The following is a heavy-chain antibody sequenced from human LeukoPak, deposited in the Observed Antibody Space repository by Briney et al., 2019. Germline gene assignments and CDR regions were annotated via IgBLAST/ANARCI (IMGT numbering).Heavy chain of an antibody. J-gene: IGHJ4*02. CDR1: GFTFSSYA. V-gene: IGHV3-74*01. Sequence: PGGSLRLSCAASGFTFSSYAMSWVRQAPGKGLVWVSRIDPDGSSTNYADSVKGRFTISRDNAKNTLYLQLNSLRAEDTAVYYCAREDYSNYAPYFDYWGQGTLVTVSS. D-gene: IGHD4-11*01. CDR2: IDPDGSST. CDR3: AREDYSNYAPYFDY.